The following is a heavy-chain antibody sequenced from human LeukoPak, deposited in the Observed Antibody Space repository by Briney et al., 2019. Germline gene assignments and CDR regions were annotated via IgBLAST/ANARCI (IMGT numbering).Heavy chain of an antibody. J-gene: IGHJ4*02. V-gene: IGHV4-38-2*02. CDR2: VYHPVDT. CDR3: ARDLGEYYDSSGYWTG. D-gene: IGHD3-22*01. Sequence: SETLSLTCTVSGYSISSNYYWAWIRQPPGKGLEWIGSVYHPVDTSYNPSLKSRITMSVDTAKNQFSLNLSSVTAADTAVYYCARDLGEYYDSSGYWTGWGQGTLATVSS. CDR1: GYSISSNYY.